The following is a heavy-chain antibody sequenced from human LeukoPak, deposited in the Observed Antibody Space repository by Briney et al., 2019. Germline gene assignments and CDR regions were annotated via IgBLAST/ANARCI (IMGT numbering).Heavy chain of an antibody. Sequence: GGSLRLSCAASGFTFSSYAMSWVRQAPGKGLVWVSQINSDGSSTNYADSVKGRFTISRDNAKNKLYLQMNSLRVEDTAVYYCARTEYCSPTSCKYASFWGQGTMVTVSS. J-gene: IGHJ3*01. CDR2: INSDGSST. CDR3: ARTEYCSPTSCKYASF. V-gene: IGHV3-74*01. D-gene: IGHD2-2*01. CDR1: GFTFSSYA.